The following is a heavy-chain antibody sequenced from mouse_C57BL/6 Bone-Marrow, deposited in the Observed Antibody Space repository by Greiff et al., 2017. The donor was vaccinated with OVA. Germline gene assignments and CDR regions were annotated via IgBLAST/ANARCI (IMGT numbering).Heavy chain of an antibody. D-gene: IGHD2-5*01. CDR3: ARSAYYSNYYAMDY. CDR2: ISAGGSYT. J-gene: IGHJ4*01. V-gene: IGHV5-4*01. CDR1: GFTFSSYA. Sequence: EVQLVESGAGLVKPGGSLTLSCAASGFTFSSYAMSWVRQTPEKRLEWVATISAGGSYTYYPDNVKGRFTISRDKSKNNRYLQMSHLKSEDTAMYYCARSAYYSNYYAMDYWGQGTSVTVSS.